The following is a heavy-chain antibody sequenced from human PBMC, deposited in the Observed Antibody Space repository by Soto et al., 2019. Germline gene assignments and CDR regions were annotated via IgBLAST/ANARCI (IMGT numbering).Heavy chain of an antibody. Sequence: PGGSLRLSCAASGLTFINAWMNWVRQAPGKGLEWVGRIKSKTDGGTTDYAAPVKGRFTISRDDSKNTLYLQMNSLKTEDTAVYYCTTDRYCSSTSCQIGFDIWGQGTMVTVSS. V-gene: IGHV3-15*01. CDR3: TTDRYCSSTSCQIGFDI. CDR2: IKSKTDGGTT. D-gene: IGHD2-2*01. J-gene: IGHJ3*02. CDR1: GLTFINAW.